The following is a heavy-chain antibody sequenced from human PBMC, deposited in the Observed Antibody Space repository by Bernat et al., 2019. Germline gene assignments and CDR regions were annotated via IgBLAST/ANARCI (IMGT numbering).Heavy chain of an antibody. CDR3: ATGVGGGATVYYFDY. D-gene: IGHD1-26*01. J-gene: IGHJ4*02. V-gene: IGHV1-24*01. CDR1: GYTLTELS. Sequence: QVQLVQSGAEVKKPGASVKVSCKVSGYTLTELSMHWVRQAPGKGLEWMGGFDPEDGETIYAQKFQGRFTKTEDTSTETAYMGLGSLRSEDTAVYYGATGVGGGATVYYFDYWGQGTLVTVSS. CDR2: FDPEDGET.